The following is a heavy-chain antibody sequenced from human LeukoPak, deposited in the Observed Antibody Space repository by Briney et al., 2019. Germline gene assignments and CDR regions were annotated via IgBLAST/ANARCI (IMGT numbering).Heavy chain of an antibody. CDR2: ISYDGSNK. CDR1: GFTFSSYG. CDR3: ANTVDTAVSTTFDY. J-gene: IGHJ4*02. D-gene: IGHD5-18*01. Sequence: GGSLRLSCAASGFTFSSYGMHWVRQAPGKGLEWVAVISYDGSNKYYADSVKGRFTISRDNSKNTLYLQMNSLRAEDTAVYYCANTVDTAVSTTFDYRGQGTLVTVSS. V-gene: IGHV3-30*18.